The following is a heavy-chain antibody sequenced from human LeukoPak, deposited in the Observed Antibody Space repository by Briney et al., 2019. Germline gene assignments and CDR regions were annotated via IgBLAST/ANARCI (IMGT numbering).Heavy chain of an antibody. Sequence: GGSLRLSCAASGLTVSSSYMSWVRQAPGKGLEWVSIIYNDGSTYYADSMKGRFTISRDNSKNTLYLQVNSLSAEDTAMYYCAKKSALGFDYWGQGTLVTVSS. J-gene: IGHJ4*02. CDR1: GLTVSSSY. D-gene: IGHD6-13*01. CDR2: IYNDGST. V-gene: IGHV3-53*01. CDR3: AKKSALGFDY.